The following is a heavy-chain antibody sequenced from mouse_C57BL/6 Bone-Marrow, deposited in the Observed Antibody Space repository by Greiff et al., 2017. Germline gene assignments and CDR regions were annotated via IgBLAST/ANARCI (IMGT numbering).Heavy chain of an antibody. J-gene: IGHJ2*01. Sequence: EVQLQQSGPELVKPGASVKISCKASGYTFTDYYMNWVKQSHGKSLEWIGDINPNNGGTSYNQKFKGKATLTVDKSSSTAYMELRSLTSEDSAVYYCASTLLRRRVDYWGQGTTLTVSS. CDR3: ASTLLRRRVDY. V-gene: IGHV1-26*01. D-gene: IGHD2-4*01. CDR1: GYTFTDYY. CDR2: INPNNGGT.